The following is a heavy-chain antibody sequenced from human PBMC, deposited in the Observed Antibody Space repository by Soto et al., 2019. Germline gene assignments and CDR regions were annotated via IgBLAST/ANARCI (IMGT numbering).Heavy chain of an antibody. J-gene: IGHJ6*02. V-gene: IGHV4-31*03. CDR1: GGSISSGGYY. D-gene: IGHD5-12*01. Sequence: TVSGGSISSGGYYWSWIRQHPGKGLEWIGYIYYSGSTYYNPSLKSRVTISVDTSKNQFSLKLSSVTAADTAVYYCARVATIRSVYSYYATDVWGQGTTVPV. CDR3: ARVATIRSVYSYYATDV. CDR2: IYYSGST.